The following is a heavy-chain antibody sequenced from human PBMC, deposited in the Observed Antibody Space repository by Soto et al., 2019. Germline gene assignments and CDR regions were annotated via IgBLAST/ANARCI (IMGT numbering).Heavy chain of an antibody. Sequence: PGESLKISCKGSGYSFTSYWISWVRQMPGKGLEWMGRIDPSDSYTNYSPSFQGHVTISADKSISTAYLQWSSLKASDTAMYYCAGMRDSSSSWRWYRNNYWFDPWGQGTLVTVSS. CDR2: IDPSDSYT. CDR3: AGMRDSSSSWRWYRNNYWFDP. V-gene: IGHV5-10-1*01. CDR1: GYSFTSYW. J-gene: IGHJ5*02. D-gene: IGHD6-6*01.